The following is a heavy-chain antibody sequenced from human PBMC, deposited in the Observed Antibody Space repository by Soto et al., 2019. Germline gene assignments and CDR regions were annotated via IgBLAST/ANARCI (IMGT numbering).Heavy chain of an antibody. CDR3: ARAPYFGSGTYYYYALDV. D-gene: IGHD3-10*01. CDR1: GLTFSDHY. Sequence: QVQLVESGGGLVKPGGSLRLSCAASGLTFSDHYMTWIRQAPGKGLEWISYISSSAGTIYYADSVKGRFTISRANAKNSLDLQMTNLRAEDTAVYYGARAPYFGSGTYYYYALDVWGQGTTVTVSS. CDR2: ISSSAGTI. J-gene: IGHJ6*02. V-gene: IGHV3-11*01.